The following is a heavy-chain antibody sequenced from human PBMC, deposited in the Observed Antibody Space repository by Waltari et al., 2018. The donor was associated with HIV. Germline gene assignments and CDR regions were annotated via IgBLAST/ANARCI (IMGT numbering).Heavy chain of an antibody. V-gene: IGHV3-23*01. CDR3: AKAEAEDIVVVPAAITSSRWAFDI. J-gene: IGHJ3*02. CDR2: ISGSGGST. D-gene: IGHD2-2*02. Sequence: RQAPGKGLEWVSAISGSGGSTYYADSVKGRFTISRDNSKNTLYLQMNSLRAEDTAVYYCAKAEAEDIVVVPAAITSSRWAFDIWGQGTMVTVSS.